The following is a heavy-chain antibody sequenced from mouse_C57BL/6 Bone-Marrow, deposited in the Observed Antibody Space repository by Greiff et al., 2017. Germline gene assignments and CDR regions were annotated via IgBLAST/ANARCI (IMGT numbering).Heavy chain of an antibody. CDR1: GYTFTSYW. Sequence: QVQLQQPGAELVKPGASVKLSCKASGYTFTSYWMHWVKQRPGQGLEWIGMIHPNSGGTNYNEKFKSKATLTVDKSSSTAYMQLSSLTSEDSAVYYCGTMGWGNYGSTRDYWGKGTTLTVSS. J-gene: IGHJ2*01. CDR3: GTMGWGNYGSTRDY. V-gene: IGHV1-64*01. D-gene: IGHD1-1*01. CDR2: IHPNSGGT.